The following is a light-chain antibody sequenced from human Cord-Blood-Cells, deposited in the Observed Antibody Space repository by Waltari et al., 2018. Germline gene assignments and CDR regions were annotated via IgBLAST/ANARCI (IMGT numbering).Light chain of an antibody. Sequence: QSALTQPASVSGSPGQSITISCTGTSSDVGGYNYVSWYQQHPGKAPKLMIYDVSNRPSGVSNRCSGSKSGNPASLTISGLQAEDEADYYCSSYTSSSTLVVFGGGTKLTVL. V-gene: IGLV2-14*01. CDR1: SSDVGGYNY. CDR3: SSYTSSSTLVV. J-gene: IGLJ2*01. CDR2: DVS.